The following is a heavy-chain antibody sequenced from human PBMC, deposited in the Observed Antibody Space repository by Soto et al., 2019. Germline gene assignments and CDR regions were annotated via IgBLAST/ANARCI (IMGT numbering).Heavy chain of an antibody. CDR2: IYWYDDK. D-gene: IGHD3-10*01. CDR1: GFSLSTSGVG. J-gene: IGHJ5*02. V-gene: IGHV2-5*01. Sequence: QITLKESGPPLVKPTQTLTLTCTFSGFSLSTSGVGVGWIRQPPGKALEWLALIYWYDDKRYSPSLKSRLTITKDTSKHQVVLTMTNMDPVDTATYYCARTVWFGELSWGQGTLVTVSS. CDR3: ARTVWFGELS.